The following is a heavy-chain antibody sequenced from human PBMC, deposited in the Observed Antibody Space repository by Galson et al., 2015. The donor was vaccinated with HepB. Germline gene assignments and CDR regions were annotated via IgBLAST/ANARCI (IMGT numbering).Heavy chain of an antibody. CDR3: ARDNITLWLGVTTGRGDAFDI. CDR1: GFTFSSYS. J-gene: IGHJ3*02. CDR2: ISSSSSYI. V-gene: IGHV3-21*01. D-gene: IGHD1-26*01. Sequence: SLRLSCAASGFTFSSYSMNWVRQAPGKGLEWVSSISSSSSYIYYADSVKGRFTISRDNAKNSLYLQMNSLRAEDTAVYYCARDNITLWLGVTTGRGDAFDIWGQGTMVTVSS.